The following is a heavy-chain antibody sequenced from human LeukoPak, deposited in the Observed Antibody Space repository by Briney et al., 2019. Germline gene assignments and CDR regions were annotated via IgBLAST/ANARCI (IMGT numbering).Heavy chain of an antibody. CDR3: ARDYGPPYCSSTSCYASMVDY. V-gene: IGHV1-2*02. CDR1: GYTFTGYY. D-gene: IGHD2-2*01. Sequence: EASVKVSCKASGYTFTGYYMHWVRQAPGQGLEWMGWINPNSGGTNYAQKFQGRVTMTRDTSISTAYMELSRLRSDDTAVYYCARDYGPPYCSSTSCYASMVDYWGQGTLVTVSS. CDR2: INPNSGGT. J-gene: IGHJ4*02.